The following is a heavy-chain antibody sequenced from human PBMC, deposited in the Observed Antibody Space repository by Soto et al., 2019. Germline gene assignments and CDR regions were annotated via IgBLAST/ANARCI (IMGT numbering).Heavy chain of an antibody. J-gene: IGHJ4*02. Sequence: QVQLVESGGGVVQPGRSLRLSCAASGFIFRNYAMHWVRQVRQAPGKGLEWVAVISYDGSNQFYADSVKGRFTISRDDSKNTLYLQMNSLRADDTAVYYCARDDYSSTGRNSGFDYWGQGNLVTVSS. CDR3: ARDDYSSTGRNSGFDY. D-gene: IGHD3-22*01. CDR2: ISYDGSNQ. CDR1: GFIFRNYA. V-gene: IGHV3-30-3*01.